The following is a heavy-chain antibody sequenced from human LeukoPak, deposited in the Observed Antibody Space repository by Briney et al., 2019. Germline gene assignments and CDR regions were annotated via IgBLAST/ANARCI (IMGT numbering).Heavy chain of an antibody. CDR3: AREPTSGREPTSGRPLDY. CDR2: IYSSGSN. D-gene: IGHD5-12*01. J-gene: IGHJ4*02. CDR1: GGSISGYF. V-gene: IGHV4-4*07. Sequence: SETLSLTCTVSGGSISGYFWSWVRQPAGKGLEWIGRIYSSGSNNYNPSLKSRVTMSLDTSKNHLSLNLSSVTAADTAVYYCAREPTSGREPTSGRPLDYWGQGTLVTVSS.